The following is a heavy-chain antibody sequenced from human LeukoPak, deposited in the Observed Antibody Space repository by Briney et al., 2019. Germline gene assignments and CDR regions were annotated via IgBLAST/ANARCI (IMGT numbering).Heavy chain of an antibody. CDR1: GFTFSSYW. CDR3: VRDHLYGFDY. CDR2: INSDGSST. Sequence: GGSLRLPCAASGFTFSSYWMHWVRQVPGKGLVWVSRINSDGSSTSYADSVKGRFTISRDNAKNTLFLQMNSLRAEDTAVYYCVRDHLYGFDYWGQGTLVTVSS. V-gene: IGHV3-74*01. D-gene: IGHD4-17*01. J-gene: IGHJ4*02.